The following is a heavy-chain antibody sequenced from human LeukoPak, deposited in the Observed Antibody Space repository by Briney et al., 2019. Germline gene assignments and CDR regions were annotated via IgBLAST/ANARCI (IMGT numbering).Heavy chain of an antibody. CDR1: GYIFANHG. CDR3: ARASSSYGSGLSYIDY. Sequence: ASVKVSCKASGYIFANHGLTWVRQAPGQGLERMGWINTDNGDTNYAQKVQDRVTLTTEASTKTAYMELRSLSSDDTAFYYCARASSSYGSGLSYIDYWGQGTLVTVSS. CDR2: INTDNGDT. V-gene: IGHV1-18*01. J-gene: IGHJ4*02. D-gene: IGHD3-10*01.